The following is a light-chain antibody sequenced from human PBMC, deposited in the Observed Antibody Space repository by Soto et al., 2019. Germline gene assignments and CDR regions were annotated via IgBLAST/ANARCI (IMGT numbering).Light chain of an antibody. CDR2: GAS. CDR3: QQDYNLPPFT. CDR1: QSVSSRY. Sequence: PGERVTLSCRASQSVSSRYLTWYQQKPGQAPRLLIYGASTRATSIPARFSGSGSGTDFTLTISSLQPEDFAVYYCQQDYNLPPFTFGPGTKVDIK. J-gene: IGKJ3*01. V-gene: IGKV3D-7*01.